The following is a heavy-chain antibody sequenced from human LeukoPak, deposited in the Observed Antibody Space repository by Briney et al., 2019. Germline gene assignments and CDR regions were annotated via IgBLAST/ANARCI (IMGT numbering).Heavy chain of an antibody. CDR2: GFHMGSA. Sequence: TSETLSLTWAFDGESFSGYYWRWVRQPPGKGLESIGEGFHMGSANYNPSLKSRATISVDTSRNQFSLKLSSVTAEDTAVYYCARAGIATDAARGSGTLDYWGQGTLLTVSS. CDR3: ARAGIATDAARGSGTLDY. CDR1: GESFSGYY. J-gene: IGHJ4*02. D-gene: IGHD6-13*01. V-gene: IGHV4-34*12.